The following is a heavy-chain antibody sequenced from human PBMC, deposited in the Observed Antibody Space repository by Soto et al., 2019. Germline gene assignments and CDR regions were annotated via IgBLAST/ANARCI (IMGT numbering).Heavy chain of an antibody. J-gene: IGHJ5*02. CDR2: INHSGST. CDR3: ARSYPYIVVVPAATRSSSDP. D-gene: IGHD2-2*01. CDR1: GGSFSGYY. Sequence: SETLSLTCAVYGGSFSGYYWSWIRQPPGKGLEWIGEINHSGSTNYNPSLKSRVTISVDTSKNQFSLKLSSVTAADTAVYYCARSYPYIVVVPAATRSSSDPWGQGPLVTVSS. V-gene: IGHV4-34*01.